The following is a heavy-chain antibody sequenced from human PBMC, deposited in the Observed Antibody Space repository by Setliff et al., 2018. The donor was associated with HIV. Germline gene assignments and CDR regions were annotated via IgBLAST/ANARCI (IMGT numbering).Heavy chain of an antibody. D-gene: IGHD3-22*01. Sequence: SETLSLTCTVSGVSISSHYWNWIRQPPGKGLEWIGTIYYSGSTKYNPSLKSRVTISVDTSKNQFSLKLRPVTAADTAVYYCARFPDYYDSSLCYYYGMDVWGQGTTVTVSS. V-gene: IGHV4-59*11. CDR2: IYYSGST. CDR3: ARFPDYYDSSLCYYYGMDV. CDR1: GVSISSHY. J-gene: IGHJ6*02.